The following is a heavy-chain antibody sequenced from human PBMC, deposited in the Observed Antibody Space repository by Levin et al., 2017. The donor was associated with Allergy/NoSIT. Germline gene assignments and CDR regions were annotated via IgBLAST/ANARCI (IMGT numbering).Heavy chain of an antibody. J-gene: IGHJ3*02. CDR2: ISSSSNHM. V-gene: IGHV3-21*01. D-gene: IGHD2-15*01. Sequence: SCEASGFTFRSYSLTWVRQAPGRGLEWVSSISSSSNHMYYGDSVKGRFTISRDNANDAAYLQLNGLRAEDTALYYCARVGGGLLRDGFGNWGEGTMVTVSS. CDR1: GFTFRSYS. CDR3: ARVGGGLLRDGFGN.